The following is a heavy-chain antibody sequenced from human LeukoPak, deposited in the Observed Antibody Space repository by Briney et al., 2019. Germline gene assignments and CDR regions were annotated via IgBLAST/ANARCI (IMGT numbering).Heavy chain of an antibody. D-gene: IGHD3-10*01. CDR3: ARTPVRGALNWFDP. CDR1: GGSVSGHY. J-gene: IGHJ5*02. Sequence: PSESLSLTCTVSGGSVSGHYWSWIRQTPGKGLEWIGYILYSGSTRYNPSLGSRVTISVDTSKDLFSLKLSSVTAADTAVYYCARTPVRGALNWFDPWGQGTMVTVSS. CDR2: ILYSGST. V-gene: IGHV4-59*02.